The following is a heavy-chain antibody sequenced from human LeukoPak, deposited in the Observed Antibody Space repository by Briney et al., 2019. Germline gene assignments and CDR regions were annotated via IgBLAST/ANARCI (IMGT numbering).Heavy chain of an antibody. Sequence: GGSLRLSCAASGFTFSTYTMNWVRQAPGKGLEWVSVISPNGRDTAYTDSVKGRFTISRDNSKNTLYLQMNSLRAEDTAVYYCAKDPGSSSWSYYYYMDVWGKGTTVTVSS. J-gene: IGHJ6*03. CDR3: AKDPGSSSWSYYYYMDV. CDR1: GFTFSTYT. D-gene: IGHD6-13*01. CDR2: ISPNGRDT. V-gene: IGHV3-23*01.